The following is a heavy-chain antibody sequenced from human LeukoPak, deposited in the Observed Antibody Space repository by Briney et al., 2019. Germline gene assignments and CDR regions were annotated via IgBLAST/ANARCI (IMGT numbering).Heavy chain of an antibody. Sequence: PGGSLRLSCTAYGFTFSSYSMSWVRQGPGTGLEWVSAISGSGDTTFYADSVKGRFTISRDNSKKTLYLQVNSLRAEDTAVYFCAKELTTERTPGVDSWGQGTLVTVSS. CDR3: AKELTTERTPGVDS. J-gene: IGHJ4*02. CDR2: ISGSGDTT. CDR1: GFTFSSYS. V-gene: IGHV3-23*01. D-gene: IGHD4-17*01.